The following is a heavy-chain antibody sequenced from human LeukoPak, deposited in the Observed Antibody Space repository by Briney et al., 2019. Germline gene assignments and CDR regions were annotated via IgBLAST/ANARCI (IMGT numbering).Heavy chain of an antibody. Sequence: GGSLRLSCAASGFTFNDYYMSWIRQAPGKGLEWVSYISSGGTIIKYADSVKGRFTISRDNAKNSLYLQMNSLRAEDTAVYYCARAGHPREYTWFDPWGQGTLVTVSS. CDR1: GFTFNDYY. D-gene: IGHD1-1*01. V-gene: IGHV3-11*01. CDR3: ARAGHPREYTWFDP. J-gene: IGHJ5*02. CDR2: ISSGGTII.